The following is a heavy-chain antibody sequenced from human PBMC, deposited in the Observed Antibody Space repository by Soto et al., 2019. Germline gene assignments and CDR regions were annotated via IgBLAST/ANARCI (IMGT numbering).Heavy chain of an antibody. CDR1: GGSISSRSYF. CDR2: LHYSGTS. J-gene: IGHJ4*02. V-gene: IGHV4-39*01. D-gene: IGHD6-19*01. Sequence: QLQLQESGPGLVKPSETLSLTCTVSGGSISSRSYFWGWIRQPPGRGLEWIGSLHYSGTSHYNPSRKTRTTSSFDTSENQFSLKLASVTAAYTAVYFCARRTTAVAQQPVDYWGRGTLVTVSS. CDR3: ARRTTAVAQQPVDY.